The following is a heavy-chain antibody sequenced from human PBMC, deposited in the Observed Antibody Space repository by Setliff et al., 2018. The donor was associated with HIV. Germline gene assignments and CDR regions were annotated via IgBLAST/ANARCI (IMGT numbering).Heavy chain of an antibody. CDR1: GGSINNYH. CDR3: ARVSSGTYYSEFYYYMDV. Sequence: PSETLSLTCTVSGGSINNYHWSWVRQSPGKGLEWIAYVYYVGDTNYNPPLKSRVTVSVDTSKNQFSLKLTSVAAADTAVYYCARVSSGTYYSEFYYYMDVWGKGTTVTVSS. D-gene: IGHD1-26*01. J-gene: IGHJ6*03. V-gene: IGHV4-59*01. CDR2: VYYVGDT.